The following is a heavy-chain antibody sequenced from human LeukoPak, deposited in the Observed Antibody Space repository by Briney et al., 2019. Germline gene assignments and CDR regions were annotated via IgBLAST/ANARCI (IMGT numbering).Heavy chain of an antibody. CDR1: GYSISSGYY. J-gene: IGHJ6*03. CDR2: IYHSGST. Sequence: SETLSLTCTVSGYSISSGYYWGWIRQPPGKGLEWIGSIYHSGSTYYNPSLKSRVTISVDTSKNQFSLKLSSVTAADTAVYYCARAVNYYYYYMDVWGKGTTVTVSS. D-gene: IGHD4-23*01. V-gene: IGHV4-38-2*02. CDR3: ARAVNYYYYYMDV.